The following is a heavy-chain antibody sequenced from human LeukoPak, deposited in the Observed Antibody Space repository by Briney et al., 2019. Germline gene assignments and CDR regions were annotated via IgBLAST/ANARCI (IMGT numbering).Heavy chain of an antibody. Sequence: GGSLRLSCAASGFTFSRYYMHCVRQAPGKGLVWVSRINSDGSGTTYADSVKGRFTVSRDNAKNTLYLQMNSLRVEDTAMYYCTRVFAGDEYSSSGYWGQGTLVTVSS. D-gene: IGHD6-13*01. V-gene: IGHV3-74*01. CDR3: TRVFAGDEYSSSGY. CDR2: INSDGSGT. CDR1: GFTFSRYY. J-gene: IGHJ4*02.